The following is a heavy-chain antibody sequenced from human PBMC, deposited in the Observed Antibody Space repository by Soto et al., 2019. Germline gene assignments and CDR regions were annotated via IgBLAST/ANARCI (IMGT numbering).Heavy chain of an antibody. CDR1: GFSFSNYG. CDR2: VSSDGNNK. V-gene: IGHV3-30*18. J-gene: IGHJ4*02. D-gene: IGHD3-10*01. CDR3: AKDGGRSGEGPS. Sequence: GGSLRLSCVASGFSFSNYGMHWARQAPGKGLEWVAFVSSDGNNKYYAESVKGRFTISRDNAKNTLYLQISSLRAEDTAVYYLAKDGGRSGEGPSWGRGPLVPVSS.